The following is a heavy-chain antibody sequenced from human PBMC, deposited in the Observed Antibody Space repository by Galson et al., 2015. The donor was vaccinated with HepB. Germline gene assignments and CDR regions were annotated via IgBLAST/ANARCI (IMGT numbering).Heavy chain of an antibody. CDR1: EYTFTTYA. D-gene: IGHD2-15*01. Sequence: SVKVSCKASEYTFTTYAINWVRQAPGQGLEWMGWINTNTENPTYAQGFTGRFVFSLDSSVSTAYLQISSLRAEDTAIYYCATDRGSGSHFFDYWGQGALVTVSS. CDR3: ATDRGSGSHFFDY. J-gene: IGHJ4*02. V-gene: IGHV7-4-1*02. CDR2: INTNTENP.